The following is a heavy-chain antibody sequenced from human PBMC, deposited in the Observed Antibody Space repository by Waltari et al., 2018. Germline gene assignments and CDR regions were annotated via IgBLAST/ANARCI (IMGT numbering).Heavy chain of an antibody. CDR1: GFTFSSYA. Sequence: QVQLVESGGGVVQPGRSLRLSCAASGFTFSSYAIHWVRKAPGKGLAWVAVISYDGSNKYYADSVKGRFTISRDNSKNTLYLQMNSLRAEDTAVYYCARDRLDIVVVPAAMVSYYYGMDVWGQGTTVTVSS. D-gene: IGHD2-2*03. J-gene: IGHJ6*02. CDR3: ARDRLDIVVVPAAMVSYYYGMDV. V-gene: IGHV3-30*04. CDR2: ISYDGSNK.